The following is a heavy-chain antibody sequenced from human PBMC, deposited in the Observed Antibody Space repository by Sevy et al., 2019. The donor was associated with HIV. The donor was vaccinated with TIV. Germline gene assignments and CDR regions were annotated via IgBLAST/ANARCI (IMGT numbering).Heavy chain of an antibody. CDR1: GFTFSDHY. J-gene: IGHJ4*02. V-gene: IGHV3-72*01. CDR3: ATHAGIAAAGRVFDY. Sequence: GSLRLSSVASGFTFSDHYMEWVRQAPGKGLEWVGRTRNKADGYTTEYAASVKGRFTISRDESKNSLYVQMNSLKAEDTAVYYCATHAGIAAAGRVFDYWGQGTLVTVSS. CDR2: TRNKADGYTT. D-gene: IGHD6-13*01.